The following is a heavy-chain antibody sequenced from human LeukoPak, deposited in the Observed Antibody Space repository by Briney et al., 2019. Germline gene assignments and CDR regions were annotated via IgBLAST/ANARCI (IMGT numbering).Heavy chain of an antibody. J-gene: IGHJ4*02. CDR3: ARGNYYPDGRGYQGDIYY. V-gene: IGHV4-59*01. CDR2: IHHSGSA. D-gene: IGHD3-22*01. CDR1: GDSMADKY. Sequence: PSETLSLTCTVSGDSMADKYWSWNRQPPGKGLEWIGYIHHSGSADYNPSLKSQVTISLDTSRSRFSLNLSSVTAADTAIYFCARGNYYPDGRGYQGDIYYWGQGILVTVS.